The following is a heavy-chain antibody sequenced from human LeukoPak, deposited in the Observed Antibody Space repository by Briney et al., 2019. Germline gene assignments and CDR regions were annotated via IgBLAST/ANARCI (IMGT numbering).Heavy chain of an antibody. D-gene: IGHD3-16*01. CDR2: ITWDGDST. CDR3: ARDWGIP. V-gene: IGHV3-43D*04. J-gene: IGHJ5*02. Sequence: GGSLRLSCAASGFAFDDYAMHWVRQAPGKGLEWVSLITWDGDSTYYADSVKGRFTISRDNSKNSLYLQMNSLRAEDTAVYYCARDWGIPWGQGTLVTVSS. CDR1: GFAFDDYA.